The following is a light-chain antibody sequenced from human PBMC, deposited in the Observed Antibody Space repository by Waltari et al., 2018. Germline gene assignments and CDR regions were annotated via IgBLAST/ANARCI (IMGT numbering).Light chain of an antibody. V-gene: IGKV3-20*01. CDR1: QSITKKY. J-gene: IGKJ2*01. CDR3: QQYGSSVMYT. CDR2: GAS. Sequence: VLTQSPGTLSLSPGERATLSCRASQSITKKYFAWYQQKPGQAPRLLLYGASSRAAGVPDRFSGSGSGTDFTLTISRLEPEDFAVYYCQQYGSSVMYTFGQGTKLEIK.